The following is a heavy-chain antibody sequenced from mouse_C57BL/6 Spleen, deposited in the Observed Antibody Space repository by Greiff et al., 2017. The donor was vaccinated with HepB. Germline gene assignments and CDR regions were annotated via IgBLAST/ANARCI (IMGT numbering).Heavy chain of an antibody. J-gene: IGHJ3*01. CDR2: INPNNGGT. Sequence: VQLQQSGPELVKPGASVKISCKASGYTFTDYYMNWVKQSHGKSLEWIGDINPNNGGTSYNQKFKGKATLTVDKSSSTAYMELRSLTSEDSAVYYCARSYDYDSPFAYWGQGTLVTVSA. CDR3: ARSYDYDSPFAY. CDR1: GYTFTDYY. V-gene: IGHV1-26*01. D-gene: IGHD2-4*01.